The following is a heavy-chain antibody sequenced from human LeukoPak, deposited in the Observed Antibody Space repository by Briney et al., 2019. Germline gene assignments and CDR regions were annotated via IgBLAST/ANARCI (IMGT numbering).Heavy chain of an antibody. CDR2: ISGSGGST. CDR3: ARPLGGSSGYYQPFDY. CDR1: GFTFSSYA. J-gene: IGHJ4*02. V-gene: IGHV3-23*01. D-gene: IGHD3-22*01. Sequence: GRSLRLSCAASGFTFSSYAMSWVRQAPGKGLEWVSAISGSGGSTYYADSVKGRFTISRDNSKNTLYLQMNSLRAEDTAVYYCARPLGGSSGYYQPFDYWGQGTLVTVSS.